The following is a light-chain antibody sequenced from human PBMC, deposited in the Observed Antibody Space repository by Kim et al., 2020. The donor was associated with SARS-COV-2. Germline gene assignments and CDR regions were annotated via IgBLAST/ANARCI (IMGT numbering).Light chain of an antibody. CDR3: QQYNNLPT. J-gene: IGKJ4*01. V-gene: IGKV3-15*01. CDR2: GAS. Sequence: TLMTQSPATLSVSPGERATLSCRASQSISTNVAWYQQKPGQAPRLLIYGASTRATGVPARFSGSGSGTEFTLTVSSLQSEDFAVYYCQQYNNLPTFGGWTKVEI. CDR1: QSISTN.